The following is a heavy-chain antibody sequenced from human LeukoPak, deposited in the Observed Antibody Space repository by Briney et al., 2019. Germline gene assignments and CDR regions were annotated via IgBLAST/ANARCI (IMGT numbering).Heavy chain of an antibody. CDR1: GYTFTSYG. D-gene: IGHD3-22*01. CDR3: AREGYYYDSSGYPDPRYYYYGMDV. Sequence: ASVKLSCTASGYTFTSYGMSWVRQAPGQGVEWMGWISAYNGNTNYAQKLQGRVTMTTDTSTSTAYMELRSLRSDDTAVYYCAREGYYYDSSGYPDPRYYYYGMDVWGQGTTVTVSS. V-gene: IGHV1-18*01. CDR2: ISAYNGNT. J-gene: IGHJ6*02.